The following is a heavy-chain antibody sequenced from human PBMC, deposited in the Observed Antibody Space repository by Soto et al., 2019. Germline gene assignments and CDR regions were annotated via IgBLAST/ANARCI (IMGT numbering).Heavy chain of an antibody. CDR2: IYYSGST. V-gene: IGHV4-39*01. D-gene: IGHD3-10*01. CDR3: ARQRYYYGSGSYYAGMDV. Sequence: QLQLQESGPGLVKPSETLSLTCTVSGGSISSSSYYWGWIRQPPGKGLEWIGSIYYSGSTYYNPALKRRVTISVDTYKNQFSVKLSSGTAADTAVYYCARQRYYYGSGSYYAGMDVWGQGTTVTVSS. J-gene: IGHJ6*02. CDR1: GGSISSSSYY.